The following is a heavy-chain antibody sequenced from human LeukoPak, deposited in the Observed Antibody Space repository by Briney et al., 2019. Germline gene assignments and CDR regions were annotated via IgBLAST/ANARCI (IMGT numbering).Heavy chain of an antibody. Sequence: GGSLRLSCAASGFTFSSYAMSWVRQAPGKGLEWVAVISYDGSNKYYADSVKGRFTISGDNSKNTLYLQMNSLRAEDTAVYYRAKDLVGYSSSQGYYGMDVWGQGTTVTVSS. CDR1: GFTFSSYA. D-gene: IGHD6-13*01. J-gene: IGHJ6*02. V-gene: IGHV3-30*18. CDR2: ISYDGSNK. CDR3: AKDLVGYSSSQGYYGMDV.